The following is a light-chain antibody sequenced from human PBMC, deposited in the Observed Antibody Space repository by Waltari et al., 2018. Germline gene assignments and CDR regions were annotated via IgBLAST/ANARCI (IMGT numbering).Light chain of an antibody. CDR1: VLPHKY. J-gene: IGLJ3*02. V-gene: IGLV3-27*01. Sequence: SFELTQSSSFSVSPGQTFMITCSGDVLPHKYARWFQQKPGQAPILIISKDTERPSGIPERFSGSSSGTTVTLTISGAQVEDEADYYCYSAADNDLGVFGGGTKLTVL. CDR3: YSAADNDLGV. CDR2: KDT.